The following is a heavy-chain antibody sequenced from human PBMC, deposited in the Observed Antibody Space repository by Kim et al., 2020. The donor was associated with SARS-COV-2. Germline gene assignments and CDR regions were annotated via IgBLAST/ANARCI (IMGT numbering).Heavy chain of an antibody. Sequence: SPSFQGHVTISADKSISTAYLQWSSLKASDTAMYYCAGHPVHVVTPWFDPWGQGTLVTVSS. CDR3: AGHPVHVVTPWFDP. D-gene: IGHD3-22*01. V-gene: IGHV5-10-1*01. J-gene: IGHJ5*02.